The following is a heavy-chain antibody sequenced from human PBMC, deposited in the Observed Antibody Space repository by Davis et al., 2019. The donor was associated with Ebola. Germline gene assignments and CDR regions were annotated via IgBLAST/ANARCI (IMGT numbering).Heavy chain of an antibody. Sequence: ASVKVSCKASEYTFTRYYIHWVRQAPGQELEWMGIINPSGGSSSYAQHFQDRVTITADNSTSTVYMELSSLRSEDTAIYYCARFHSTWYWFNPWGQGTLVTVS. D-gene: IGHD6-13*01. CDR2: INPSGGSS. V-gene: IGHV1-46*01. CDR1: EYTFTRYY. CDR3: ARFHSTWYWFNP. J-gene: IGHJ5*02.